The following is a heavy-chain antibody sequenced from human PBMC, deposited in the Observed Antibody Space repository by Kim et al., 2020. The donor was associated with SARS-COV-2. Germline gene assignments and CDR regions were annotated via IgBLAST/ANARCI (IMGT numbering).Heavy chain of an antibody. CDR2: IRSKAYGGTT. J-gene: IGHJ4*02. CDR3: TREERDSSGYYLPDY. D-gene: IGHD3-22*01. CDR1: GFTFGDYA. Sequence: GGSLRLSCTASGFTFGDYAMSWFRQAPGKGLEWVGFIRSKAYGGTTEYAASVKGRFTISRDDSKSIAYLQMNSLKTEDTAVYYCTREERDSSGYYLPDYWGQGTLVTVSS. V-gene: IGHV3-49*03.